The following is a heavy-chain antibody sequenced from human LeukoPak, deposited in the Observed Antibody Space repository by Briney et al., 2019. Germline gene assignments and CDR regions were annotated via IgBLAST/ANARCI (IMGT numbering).Heavy chain of an antibody. D-gene: IGHD5-12*01. CDR1: RFTFNSYS. Sequence: GGSLRLSCAASRFTFNSYSMSWVRQARGKGLEWVSVIGGSNGITFYVGSVKGRFTISRDNSKYTLYLQMNSLRAEDTAVYYCARNENSGWGYFDYWGQGTLVTVSS. V-gene: IGHV3-23*01. J-gene: IGHJ4*02. CDR3: ARNENSGWGYFDY. CDR2: IGGSNGIT.